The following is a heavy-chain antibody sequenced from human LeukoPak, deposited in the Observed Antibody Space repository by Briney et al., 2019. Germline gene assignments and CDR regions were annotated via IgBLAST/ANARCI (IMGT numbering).Heavy chain of an antibody. Sequence: GGSLRLSCSASGFIFSPYAMHWVRQAPGEGLEYVSSISSEGKTTYYADSVKGRFTISRDNSKNTLYLQMSSLRPEDTAVYYCVKDRWVGHWGQGTLVTVSS. V-gene: IGHV3-64D*06. J-gene: IGHJ4*02. D-gene: IGHD6-13*01. CDR2: ISSEGKTT. CDR1: GFIFSPYA. CDR3: VKDRWVGH.